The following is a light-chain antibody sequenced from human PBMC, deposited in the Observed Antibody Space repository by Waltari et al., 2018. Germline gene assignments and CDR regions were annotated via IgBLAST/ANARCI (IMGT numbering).Light chain of an antibody. V-gene: IGKV3-15*01. Sequence: EIVMTQSPATLSVSPGERATLSCRASQSVSSNLAWYQQKPGQDPRLLIYGASTRATGIPARFSGSGSGTEFTLTISSLQSEDFAVYYCQQYNNWLTFGQGTKVEIK. CDR2: GAS. CDR1: QSVSSN. J-gene: IGKJ1*01. CDR3: QQYNNWLT.